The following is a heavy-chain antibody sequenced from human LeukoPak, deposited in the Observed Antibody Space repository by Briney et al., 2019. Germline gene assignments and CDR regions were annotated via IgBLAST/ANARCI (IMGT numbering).Heavy chain of an antibody. V-gene: IGHV3-74*01. D-gene: IGHD5-18*01. Sequence: GGSLRLSCAASGFTLSSYWMHWVRQAPGKGLVWVSRVNGDGGSTNYADSVKGRFTISRDNARNTLYLQMNTLTAEDTAVYYCVRAGYSSGADYWGQGTLVTVSS. J-gene: IGHJ4*02. CDR3: VRAGYSSGADY. CDR2: VNGDGGST. CDR1: GFTLSSYW.